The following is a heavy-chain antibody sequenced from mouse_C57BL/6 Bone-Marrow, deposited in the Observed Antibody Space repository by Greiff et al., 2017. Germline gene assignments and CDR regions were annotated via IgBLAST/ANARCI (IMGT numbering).Heavy chain of an antibody. CDR3: ASDQGGGFAY. Sequence: VQRVESGPGLVAPSQSLSITCTVSGFSLTSYGVDWVRQSPGKGLEWLGVIWGVGSTNYNSALKSRLSISKDNSKSQVFLKMNSLQTDDTAMYYCASDQGGGFAYWGQGTLVTVSA. J-gene: IGHJ3*01. CDR1: GFSLTSYG. V-gene: IGHV2-6*01. CDR2: IWGVGST.